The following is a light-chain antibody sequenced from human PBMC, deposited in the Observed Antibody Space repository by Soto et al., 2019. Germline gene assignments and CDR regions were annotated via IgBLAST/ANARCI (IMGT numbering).Light chain of an antibody. CDR2: GAS. J-gene: IGKJ1*01. CDR1: QSVSSRY. V-gene: IGKV3-20*01. CDR3: QQYGSSPRT. Sequence: EIVLTQSPGTLSLSPGERATPSCRASQSVSSRYVAWYQQKRGQAPRLLIYGASIRATGIPDRFSGSGSGTDFTLTISGLEPEDFAVYYCQQYGSSPRTFGQGTKVDTK.